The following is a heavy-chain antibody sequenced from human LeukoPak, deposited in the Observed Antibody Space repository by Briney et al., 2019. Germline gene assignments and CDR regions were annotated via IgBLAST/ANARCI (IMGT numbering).Heavy chain of an antibody. CDR2: IYHSGST. D-gene: IGHD2-2*01. CDR3: GRRGYCSSTSCYDWFDP. J-gene: IGHJ5*02. CDR1: GGSISSSNW. V-gene: IGHV4-4*02. Sequence: SETLSLTCAVSGGSISSSNWWSWVRQPPGKGLEWIGEIYHSGSTNYNPSLKSRVTISVDKSKDQFSLKLSSVTAADTAVYYCGRRGYCSSTSCYDWFDPWGQGTLVTVSS.